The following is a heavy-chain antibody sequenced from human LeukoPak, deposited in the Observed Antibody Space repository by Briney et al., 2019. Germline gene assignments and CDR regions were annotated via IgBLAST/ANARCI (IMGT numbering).Heavy chain of an antibody. Sequence: GGSLRLSCAASGFTFSSYWMSWVRQAPGKGLERVANIKQDGSEKYYVDSVKGRFTISRDNAKNSLYLQMNSLRAEDTAVYYCAIYSGGRGGAFDYWGQGTLVTVSS. J-gene: IGHJ4*02. CDR1: GFTFSSYW. CDR2: IKQDGSEK. CDR3: AIYSGGRGGAFDY. V-gene: IGHV3-7*03. D-gene: IGHD6-19*01.